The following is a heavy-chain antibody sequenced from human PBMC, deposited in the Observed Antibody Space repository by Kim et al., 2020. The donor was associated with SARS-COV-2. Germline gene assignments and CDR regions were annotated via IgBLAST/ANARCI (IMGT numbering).Heavy chain of an antibody. CDR3: ARSTGRPMFGVVTEFDP. Sequence: SETLSLTCTVSGGSISSSSYYWGWIRQPPGKGLEWIGSIYYSGSTYYNPSLKSRVTISVDTSKNQFSLKLSSVTAADTAVYYCARSTGRPMFGVVTEFDPWGQGTLVTVSS. CDR1: GGSISSSSYY. V-gene: IGHV4-39*01. J-gene: IGHJ5*02. D-gene: IGHD3-3*01. CDR2: IYYSGST.